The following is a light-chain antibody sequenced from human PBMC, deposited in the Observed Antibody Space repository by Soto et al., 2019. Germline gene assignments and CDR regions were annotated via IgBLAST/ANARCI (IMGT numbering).Light chain of an antibody. J-gene: IGLJ1*01. CDR2: DNN. V-gene: IGLV1-51*01. CDR3: GTWDSSLSAGV. Sequence: PGQKVTISCSGSSSNIGNNYVSWYQQLPGTAPKLLIYDNNKRPSGIPDRFSGSKSGTSATLAITGLQTGDEADFYCGTWDSSLSAGVFGSGTKVTVL. CDR1: SSNIGNNY.